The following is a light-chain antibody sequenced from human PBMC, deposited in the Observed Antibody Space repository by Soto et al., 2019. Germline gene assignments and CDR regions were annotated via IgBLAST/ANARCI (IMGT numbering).Light chain of an antibody. CDR1: QFLSSSY. CDR2: AAS. Sequence: EIVLTQSPGTLSLSPGERATLSCRASQFLSSSYVVWYQQKPGQAPRLLIYAASRRSTGIPDRFSGSGSATKYTLTISRLETEDFAVYYCQQQGTFGQGTRLEIK. V-gene: IGKV3-20*01. CDR3: QQQGT. J-gene: IGKJ2*01.